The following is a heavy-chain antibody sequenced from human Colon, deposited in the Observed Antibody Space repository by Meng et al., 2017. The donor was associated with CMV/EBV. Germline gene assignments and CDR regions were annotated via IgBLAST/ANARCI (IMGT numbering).Heavy chain of an antibody. D-gene: IGHD3-10*01. V-gene: IGHV4-4*07. J-gene: IGHJ1*01. CDR1: GGSISGHY. Sequence: QVQLQESGPVLVKPSETLSLPCTVSGGSISGHYWTWIRRPAGEGLQWLGRIYSNGRIDENYSLRSRVTISVDTSKNQLSLRLTSVTAADTAVYYCGRAGARGVPIDVWGRGTLVTVSS. CDR2: IYSNGRI. CDR3: GRAGARGVPIDV.